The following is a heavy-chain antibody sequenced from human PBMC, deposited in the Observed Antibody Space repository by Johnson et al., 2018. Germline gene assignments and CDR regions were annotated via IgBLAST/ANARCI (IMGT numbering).Heavy chain of an antibody. V-gene: IGHV3-23*04. CDR3: AKVGGNLVTAHTPFMTYYYYLDV. J-gene: IGHJ6*03. Sequence: VQLVESGGGLVQPGGSXRLSCAASGFTFSSYAMSWVRQAPGKGLEWVSAISGSGDVIYYADSEKGRFTISRDNSKNTLYLQMNSLRAEETAVYYCAKVGGNLVTAHTPFMTYYYYLDVWGKGTTVTVSS. CDR2: ISGSGDVI. CDR1: GFTFSSYA. D-gene: IGHD2-21*02.